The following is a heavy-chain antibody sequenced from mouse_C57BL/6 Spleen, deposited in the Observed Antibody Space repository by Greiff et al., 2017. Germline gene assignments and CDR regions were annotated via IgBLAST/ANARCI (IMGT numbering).Heavy chain of an antibody. CDR3: TRDDGYTDYAMDY. CDR1: GFTFSSYA. J-gene: IGHJ4*01. D-gene: IGHD2-3*01. V-gene: IGHV5-9-1*02. Sequence: EVQLMESGEGLVKPGGSLKLSCAASGFTFSSYAMSWVRQTPEKRLEWVAYISSGGDYIYYADTVKGRFTISRDNARNTLYLQMSSLKSEDTAMYYCTRDDGYTDYAMDYWGQGTSVTVSS. CDR2: ISSGGDYI.